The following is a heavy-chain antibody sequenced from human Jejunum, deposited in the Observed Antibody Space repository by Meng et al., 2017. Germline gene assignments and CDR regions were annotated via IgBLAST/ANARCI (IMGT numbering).Heavy chain of an antibody. D-gene: IGHD2/OR15-2a*01. Sequence: GESLKISCAASGFIFRKYGMHWVRQAPGKGLEWVAVIWYDGSKKYYADSVKGGFTISRDYSKNPVFLQMNNLRAEDTAVYYCARDNDGNSQFSQFDYWGQGTLVTVSS. V-gene: IGHV3-33*01. CDR1: GFIFRKYG. CDR2: IWYDGSKK. J-gene: IGHJ4*02. CDR3: ARDNDGNSQFSQFDY.